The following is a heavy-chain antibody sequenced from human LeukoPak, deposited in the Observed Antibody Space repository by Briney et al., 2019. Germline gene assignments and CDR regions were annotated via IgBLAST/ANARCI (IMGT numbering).Heavy chain of an antibody. D-gene: IGHD2-2*02. CDR2: IIPILGIA. CDR3: ARGIVVVPAAILWNAFDI. V-gene: IGHV1-69*02. Sequence: ASVKVSCKASGGTFSSYTISWVRQAPGQGLEWMGRIIPILGIANYAQKFQGRVTITADKSTSTAYMELSSLRSEDTAVYYCARGIVVVPAAILWNAFDIWGQGTMVTVSS. J-gene: IGHJ3*02. CDR1: GGTFSSYT.